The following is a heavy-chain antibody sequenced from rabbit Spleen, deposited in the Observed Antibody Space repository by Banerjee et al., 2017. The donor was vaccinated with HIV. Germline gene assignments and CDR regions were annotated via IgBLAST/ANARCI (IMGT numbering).Heavy chain of an antibody. CDR3: AREETAYAGDVNL. V-gene: IGHV1S45*01. CDR1: GVSFSSNYW. CDR2: INTGSGSA. D-gene: IGHD4-2*01. J-gene: IGHJ4*01. Sequence: QEQLEESAGGLVQPGGSLKLTCTASGVSFSSNYWIYWVRQAPGKGLEWIGCINTGSGSAYYASWAISRFTITKASSTTVTLQMTSLTAADTATYFCAREETAYAGDVNLWGPGTLVTVS.